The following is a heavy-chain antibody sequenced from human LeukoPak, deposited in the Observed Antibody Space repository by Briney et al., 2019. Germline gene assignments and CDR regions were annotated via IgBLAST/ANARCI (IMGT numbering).Heavy chain of an antibody. D-gene: IGHD3-3*01. CDR1: GFTFSTCS. J-gene: IGHJ4*02. CDR2: ISGSSSYI. CDR3: ARDYDFWIDY. V-gene: IGHV3-21*01. Sequence: PGGSLRLSCAASGFTFSTCSMTWVRQAPGKGLEWVSSISGSSSYIYYADSVKGRFTISRDNAKNSLYLQMNSLRAEDTAVYYCARDYDFWIDYWGQGTLVTVSS.